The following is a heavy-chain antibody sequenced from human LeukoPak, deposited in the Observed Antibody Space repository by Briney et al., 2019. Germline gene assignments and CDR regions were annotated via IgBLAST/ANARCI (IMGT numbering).Heavy chain of an antibody. J-gene: IGHJ3*02. Sequence: GESLKISCKGSGFYFNTYWIGWVRQMPGKGLEWMGVIYPGDSHTRYSASFQGQVIISADTSFSTAYLQWSSLKASDTAMYYCARLAAAAYSDTFDIWGQGTRVTVSS. D-gene: IGHD6-13*01. V-gene: IGHV5-51*01. CDR1: GFYFNTYW. CDR3: ARLAAAAYSDTFDI. CDR2: IYPGDSHT.